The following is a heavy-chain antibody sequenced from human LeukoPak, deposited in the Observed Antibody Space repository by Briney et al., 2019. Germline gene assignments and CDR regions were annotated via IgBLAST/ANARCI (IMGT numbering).Heavy chain of an antibody. V-gene: IGHV3-30*04. CDR2: ISFDGGNK. CDR1: GLAFSTYT. CDR3: ARDANHFDY. Sequence: GGSLRLSCAASGLAFSTYTMYWVRQAPGKGLEWVAVISFDGGNKYYADSVKGRFTISRGNSENTLYLQMNSLTAEDTAVYYCARDANHFDYWGQGTLVTVSS. J-gene: IGHJ4*02.